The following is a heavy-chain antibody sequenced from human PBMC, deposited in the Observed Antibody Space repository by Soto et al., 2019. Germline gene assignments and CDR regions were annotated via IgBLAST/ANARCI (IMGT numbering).Heavy chain of an antibody. D-gene: IGHD2-2*01. V-gene: IGHV3-64D*06. CDR2: ISSNGGST. Sequence: GGSLRLSCSASGFTFSSYAMHWVRQAPGKGLEYVSAISSNGGSTYYADSAKGRFTISRDNSKNTLYLQMSSLRAEDTAVYYCVKDWGGYCSSTSCSREGRHYFDYWGQGTLVTVSS. CDR1: GFTFSSYA. J-gene: IGHJ4*02. CDR3: VKDWGGYCSSTSCSREGRHYFDY.